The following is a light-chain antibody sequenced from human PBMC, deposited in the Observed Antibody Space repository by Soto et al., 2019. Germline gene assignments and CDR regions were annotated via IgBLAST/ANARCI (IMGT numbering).Light chain of an antibody. CDR1: NSDVGGYNY. V-gene: IGLV2-8*01. Sequence: QSALTQPPSASGSPGQSVTISCTGTNSDVGGYNYVSWYQQYPGKAPRLIIYEVSERPSGVPDRFSGSKSGNTASLTVSGLQTADEADYYCSSYAGSNWYVFGTGTK. J-gene: IGLJ1*01. CDR3: SSYAGSNWYV. CDR2: EVS.